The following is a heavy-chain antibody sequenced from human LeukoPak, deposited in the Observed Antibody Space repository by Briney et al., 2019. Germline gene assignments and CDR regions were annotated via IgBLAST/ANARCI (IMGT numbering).Heavy chain of an antibody. CDR1: GFTFSSYG. CDR3: AKEWVKLSNFEH. J-gene: IGHJ4*02. D-gene: IGHD2-21*01. V-gene: IGHV3-30*18. Sequence: GGSLRLSCAASGFTFSSYGMHWVRQAPGKGLEWVAVISYDGSNKYYGDSVKGRFTISIDNSKNTLYLQMNSLRAEDTAVYYCAKEWVKLSNFEHWGRGTLVTVSS. CDR2: ISYDGSNK.